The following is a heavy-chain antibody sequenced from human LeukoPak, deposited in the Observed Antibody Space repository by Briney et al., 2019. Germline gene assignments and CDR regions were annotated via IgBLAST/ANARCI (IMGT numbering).Heavy chain of an antibody. V-gene: IGHV3-30*03. J-gene: IGHJ3*02. CDR3: ATDYYDSSGYYFDAFDI. CDR1: GFMVSNYC. Sequence: GGSLRLSCAASGFMVSNYCMLWVRQAPGKGLEWVAVISYDGSNNYYADSVKGRFTISRDNSKNTLYLQMNSLRAEDTAVYYCATDYYDSSGYYFDAFDIWGQGTMVSVSS. CDR2: ISYDGSNN. D-gene: IGHD3-22*01.